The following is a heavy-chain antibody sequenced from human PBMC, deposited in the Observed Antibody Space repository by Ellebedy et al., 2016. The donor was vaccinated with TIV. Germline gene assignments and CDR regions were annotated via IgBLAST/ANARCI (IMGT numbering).Heavy chain of an antibody. J-gene: IGHJ4*02. D-gene: IGHD3-22*01. CDR3: ARDRDSYDNSGYLGY. Sequence: GESLKISCVASEFMFSNYAMHWVRQAPGKGLERVAVIWYDGVNIYYTASLKGRFTISRDNSKNTLYLQMNSLRAEDTAVYYCARDRDSYDNSGYLGYWGQGTLVSVSS. CDR2: IWYDGVNI. V-gene: IGHV3-33*08. CDR1: EFMFSNYA.